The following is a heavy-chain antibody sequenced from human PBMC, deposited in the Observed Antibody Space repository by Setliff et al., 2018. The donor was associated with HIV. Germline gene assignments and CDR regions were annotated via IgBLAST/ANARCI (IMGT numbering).Heavy chain of an antibody. CDR2: ISTSSATK. D-gene: IGHD2-15*01. CDR1: GFTFSDYY. J-gene: IGHJ4*02. CDR3: ARGLSGGYCSGGSCYPFDL. V-gene: IGHV3-11*04. Sequence: GGSLRLSCVASGFTFSDYYMIWIRQAPGQGLEWVSYISTSSATKYYADSVKGRFTISRDNAKKSLYLQMSSLRAEDAAVYYCARGLSGGYCSGGSCYPFDLWGQGTQVTVSS.